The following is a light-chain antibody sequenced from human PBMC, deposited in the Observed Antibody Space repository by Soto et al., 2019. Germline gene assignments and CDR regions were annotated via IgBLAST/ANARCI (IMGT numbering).Light chain of an antibody. CDR3: LQHNSYPRA. CDR2: AAS. CDR1: QAIGND. V-gene: IGKV1-17*01. J-gene: IGKJ4*01. Sequence: DLQMTQSPSSLSASVGDRVTITCRASQAIGNDLGWYQQRPGKAPNRLIYAASRLQSGVSSRFSGSGSGTEFTLTISSLHPEDFATFYCLQHNSYPRAFGAGTRVEIK.